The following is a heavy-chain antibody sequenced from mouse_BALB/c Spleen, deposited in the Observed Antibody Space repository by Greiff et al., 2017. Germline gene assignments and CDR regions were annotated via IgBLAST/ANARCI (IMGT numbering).Heavy chain of an antibody. CDR2: ISYSGST. CDR1: GDSITSGY. D-gene: IGHD1-1*01. CDR3: ARNYYGSSFWFAY. J-gene: IGHJ3*01. V-gene: IGHV3-8*02. Sequence: DVKLQESGPSLVKPSQTLSLTCSVTGDSITSGYWNWIRKFPGNKLEYMGYISYSGSTYYNPSLKSRISITRDTSKNQYYLQLNSVTTEDTATYYCARNYYGSSFWFAYWGQGTLVTVSA.